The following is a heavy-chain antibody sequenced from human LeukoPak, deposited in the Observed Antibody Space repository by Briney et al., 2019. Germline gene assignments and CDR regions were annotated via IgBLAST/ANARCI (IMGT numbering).Heavy chain of an antibody. V-gene: IGHV3-74*01. CDR3: AKGAAAFDY. J-gene: IGHJ4*02. D-gene: IGHD6-13*01. CDR2: INSDGSST. CDR1: GFTFSSYW. Sequence: PGGSLRLSCAASGFTFSSYWMHWVRQAPGKGLVWVSRINSDGSSTGYADSVKGRFTISRDNSKNTLYLQMNSLRAEDTAVYYCAKGAAAFDYWGQGTLVTVSS.